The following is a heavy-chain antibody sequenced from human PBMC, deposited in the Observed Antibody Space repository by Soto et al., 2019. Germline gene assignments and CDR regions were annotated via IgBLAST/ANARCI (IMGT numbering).Heavy chain of an antibody. CDR2: IQQDGIVQ. J-gene: IGHJ4*02. Sequence: GGSLRLSCAASGFTFSSHWMSWVRQAPWKGLEWVANIQQDGIVQQYLDSVKGRFTISRDNAKSSLYLQMNSLRVEDTAVYYCARYRYNSGPADYWGQGTLVTVCS. CDR1: GFTFSSHW. D-gene: IGHD3-22*01. CDR3: ARYRYNSGPADY. V-gene: IGHV3-7*03.